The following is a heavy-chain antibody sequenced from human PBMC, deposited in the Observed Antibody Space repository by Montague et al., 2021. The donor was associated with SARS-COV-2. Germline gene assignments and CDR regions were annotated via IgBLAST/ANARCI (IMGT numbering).Heavy chain of an antibody. D-gene: IGHD6-19*01. Sequence: SLRLSCAGSGFTFDSHAMNWVRQAPGKGLEWVAGISDGGTSTYYADSVKGRLIISRDNSKSTLYLQIHSLRAEDTAVYYCAKDLETSGWYTFFFDPWGQGTLVTVSS. J-gene: IGHJ5*02. CDR2: ISDGGTST. CDR1: GFTFDSHA. CDR3: AKDLETSGWYTFFFDP. V-gene: IGHV3-23*01.